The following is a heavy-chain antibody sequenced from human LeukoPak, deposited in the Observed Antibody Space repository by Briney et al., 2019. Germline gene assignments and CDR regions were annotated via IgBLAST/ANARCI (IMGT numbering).Heavy chain of an antibody. CDR2: ISDDGSRK. CDR1: GLTFSFSG. CDR3: AKDRSTTWSFDY. D-gene: IGHD6-13*01. Sequence: GGSLRLSCAASGLTFSFSGMYWVRQPPAKGLEWLAFISDDGSRKYYADSVKGRFTISRDNSKNTLFLQMNSLRTEDTAMYYCAKDRSTTWSFDYWGQGTLVTVSS. J-gene: IGHJ4*02. V-gene: IGHV3-30*18.